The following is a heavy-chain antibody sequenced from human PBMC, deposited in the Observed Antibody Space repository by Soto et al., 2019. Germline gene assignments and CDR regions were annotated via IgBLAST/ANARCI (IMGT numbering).Heavy chain of an antibody. V-gene: IGHV4-59*01. CDR3: ARSLGDFFDY. CDR2: IYYSGST. D-gene: IGHD2-21*02. CDR1: GGSISSYY. Sequence: SETLSLTCTVSGGSISSYYWSGIRQPPGKGLEWIGYIYYSGSTNYNPSLKSRVTISVDTSKNQFSLKLSSVTAADTAVYYCARSLGDFFDYWGQGTLVTVSS. J-gene: IGHJ4*02.